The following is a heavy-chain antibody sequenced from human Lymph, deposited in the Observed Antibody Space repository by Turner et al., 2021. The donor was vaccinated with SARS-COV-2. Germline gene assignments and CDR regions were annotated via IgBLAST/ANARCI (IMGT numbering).Heavy chain of an antibody. V-gene: IGHV3-30*04. D-gene: IGHD3-10*01. Sequence: HVQLVRSGGGVVQPGGSLILSSAASGFPFSTYAIYWVRQAPGKGLEWVSVIAYDGSNKYYADSVKGRFTISRDNSKTTLYLQMNSLRAEDTAVYYCARYASGGYFYYVMDVWGQGTTVTVSS. J-gene: IGHJ6*02. CDR1: GFPFSTYA. CDR3: ARYASGGYFYYVMDV. CDR2: IAYDGSNK.